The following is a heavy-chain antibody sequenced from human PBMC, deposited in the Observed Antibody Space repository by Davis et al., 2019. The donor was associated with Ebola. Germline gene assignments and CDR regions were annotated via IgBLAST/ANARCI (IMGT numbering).Heavy chain of an antibody. J-gene: IGHJ4*02. CDR2: ISGSGGST. CDR3: AKEFMSGKEADG. D-gene: IGHD4-23*01. CDR1: GFTFSSHA. V-gene: IGHV3-23*01. Sequence: GGSLRLSCAASGFTFSSHAMSWVRQAPGMGLEWVSAISGSGGSTYYADSVKGRFTISRDNSKNTLSLQMNNLRAEDTAVYYCAKEFMSGKEADGWGQGTLVTVSS.